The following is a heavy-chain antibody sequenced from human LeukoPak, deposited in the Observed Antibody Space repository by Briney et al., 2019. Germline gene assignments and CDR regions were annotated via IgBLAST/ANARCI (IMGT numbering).Heavy chain of an antibody. Sequence: GGSLRLSCAASGFTLSSYGMNWVRQAPGKGLEWVSHISGSDSLKYYADSVKGRFTISRDDAKNSLYLQMGSLRAEDTALYYCAREDYYGSGSYMRYFYYYDMDVWGKGTTVTVSS. CDR2: ISGSDSLK. CDR3: AREDYYGSGSYMRYFYYYDMDV. D-gene: IGHD3-10*01. J-gene: IGHJ6*04. V-gene: IGHV3-48*03. CDR1: GFTLSSYG.